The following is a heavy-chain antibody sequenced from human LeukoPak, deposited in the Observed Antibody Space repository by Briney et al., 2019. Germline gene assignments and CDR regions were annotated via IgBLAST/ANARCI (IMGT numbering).Heavy chain of an antibody. J-gene: IGHJ4*02. CDR3: ATSGTPYGGPPGDY. CDR2: ISYDGSNK. Sequence: GGSLRLSCAASGFTFSSYGMHWVRQAPGKGLEWVAVISYDGSNKYYADSVKGRFTISRDNSKNTLYLQMNSLRAEDTAVYYCATSGTPYGGPPGDYWGQGILVTVSS. D-gene: IGHD4-23*01. CDR1: GFTFSSYG. V-gene: IGHV3-30*03.